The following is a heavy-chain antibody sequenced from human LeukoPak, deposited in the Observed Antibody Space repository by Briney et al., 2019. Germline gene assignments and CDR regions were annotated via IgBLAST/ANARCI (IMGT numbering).Heavy chain of an antibody. CDR3: AREVGYSYGPDF. J-gene: IGHJ4*02. D-gene: IGHD5-18*01. CDR1: GYSISSGYY. V-gene: IGHV4-38-2*02. CDR2: IYHSGST. Sequence: SETLSLTCAVSGYSISSGYYWGWIQQPPGKGLEWIGSIYHSGSTYYNPSLKSRVTISVDTSKNQFSLKLSSVTAADTAVYYCAREVGYSYGPDFWGQGTLVTVSS.